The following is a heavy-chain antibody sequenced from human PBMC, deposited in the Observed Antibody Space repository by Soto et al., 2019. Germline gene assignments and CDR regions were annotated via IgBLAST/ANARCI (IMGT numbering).Heavy chain of an antibody. CDR1: GFTFSTYA. D-gene: IGHD2-15*01. Sequence: GGYLRLSCAASGFTFSTYAMSWVRQAPGKGLEWVSGIGLGNDDTAYADSAKGRFIISRDNSKYTLSLQLNGLRAEDTAVYYCAKDRMDHNSVWDPFDFWGQGTTVTVSS. J-gene: IGHJ3*01. CDR2: IGLGNDDT. CDR3: AKDRMDHNSVWDPFDF. V-gene: IGHV3-23*01.